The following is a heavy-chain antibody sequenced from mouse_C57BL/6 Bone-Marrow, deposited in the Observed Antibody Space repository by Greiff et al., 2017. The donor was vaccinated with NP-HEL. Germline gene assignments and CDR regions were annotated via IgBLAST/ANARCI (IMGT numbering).Heavy chain of an antibody. CDR1: GFSLTSYG. Sequence: QVQLKQSGPGLVQPSQSLSITCTVSGFSLTSYGVHWVRQSPGKGLEWLRVIWSGGSTDYNAAFISRLSISKDNSKSQVFFKMNSLQADDTAIYYCARKSSYWYFDVWGTGTTVTVSS. J-gene: IGHJ1*03. V-gene: IGHV2-2*01. D-gene: IGHD6-1*01. CDR2: IWSGGST. CDR3: ARKSSYWYFDV.